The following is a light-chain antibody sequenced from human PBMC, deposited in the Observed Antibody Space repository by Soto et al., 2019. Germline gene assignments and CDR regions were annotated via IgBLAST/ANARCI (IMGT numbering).Light chain of an antibody. J-gene: IGKJ3*01. V-gene: IGKV3-15*01. CDR1: QSVSTN. CDR2: AAS. Sequence: EIVVTQSPGILSVSPGDRATLSCRASQSVSTNLACYQQKPGQAPTLLIYAASTRATGIPARFTGSGSGTYFTLTISSLQSEDFAVYYCQEYSKWPLFTFGPGTRVDIK. CDR3: QEYSKWPLFT.